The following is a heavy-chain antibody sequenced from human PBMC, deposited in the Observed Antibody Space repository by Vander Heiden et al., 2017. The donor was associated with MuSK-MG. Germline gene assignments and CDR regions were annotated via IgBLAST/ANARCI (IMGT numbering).Heavy chain of an antibody. V-gene: IGHV5-51*01. Sequence: EVQLVQSGAAVDKPGESLKFSCKGSGYPFSNYWIGWVRQMSGKGLEWMGIIYPGDSDTRYSPSFQGQVTISADKSISTAYLQWSSLKASDTAMYYCARRETATWDFDLWGRGTLVTVSS. CDR2: IYPGDSDT. D-gene: IGHD2-21*02. CDR3: ARRETATWDFDL. CDR1: GYPFSNYW. J-gene: IGHJ2*01.